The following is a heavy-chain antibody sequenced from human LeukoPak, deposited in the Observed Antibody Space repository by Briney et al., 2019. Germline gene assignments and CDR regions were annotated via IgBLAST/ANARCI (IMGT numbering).Heavy chain of an antibody. CDR3: ARDSDCSSTSCYEGYYYYCMDV. CDR2: ISAYNGNT. D-gene: IGHD2-2*01. V-gene: IGHV1-18*01. Sequence: GASVTVSCKASGYTFTSYGISWVRQAPGQGLEWMGWISAYNGNTNYAQKLQGRVTMTTDTSTSTAYMELRSLRSDDTAVYYCARDSDCSSTSCYEGYYYYCMDVWGQGTTVTGSS. CDR1: GYTFTSYG. J-gene: IGHJ6*02.